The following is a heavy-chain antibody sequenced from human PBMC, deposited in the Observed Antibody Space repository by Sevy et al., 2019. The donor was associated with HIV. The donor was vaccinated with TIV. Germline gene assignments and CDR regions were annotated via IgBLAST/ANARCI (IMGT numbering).Heavy chain of an antibody. D-gene: IGHD3-22*01. CDR1: GFTFTSYA. CDR3: AGGRYDSSGSFDAFDI. CDR2: IYGRGGAT. J-gene: IGHJ3*02. Sequence: GGSLRLSCKPSGFTFTSYAMSWVRQAPGKGLQWVSTIYGRGGATYYADSVKVRFTISRDNSKNTLYLQMNSLRIEDTAVYYCAGGRYDSSGSFDAFDIWGQGTMVTVSS. V-gene: IGHV3-23*01.